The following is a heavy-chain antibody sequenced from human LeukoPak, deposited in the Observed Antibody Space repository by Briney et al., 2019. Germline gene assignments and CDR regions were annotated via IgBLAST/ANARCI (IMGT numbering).Heavy chain of an antibody. J-gene: IGHJ6*02. CDR3: ARAEDGGLYYYYGMDV. D-gene: IGHD4-23*01. CDR1: GFTFSSYS. Sequence: GGSLRLSCAASGFTFSSYSMNWVRQAPGKGLEWVSYISSSGSTIYYADSVKGRFTISRDNAKNSLYLQMNSLRAEDTAVYYCARAEDGGLYYYYGMDVWGQGTTVTVSS. CDR2: ISSSGSTI. V-gene: IGHV3-48*04.